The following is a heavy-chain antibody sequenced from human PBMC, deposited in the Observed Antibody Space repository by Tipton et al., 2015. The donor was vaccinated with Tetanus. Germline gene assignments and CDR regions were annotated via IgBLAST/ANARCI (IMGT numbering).Heavy chain of an antibody. V-gene: IGHV1-18*01. CDR1: GYTFNTFG. Sequence: QLVQSGAEVKKPGASVKVSCKASGYTFNTFGISWVRQAPGQGLEWIGWISVYNGNTNYGQNDQGRVTMTTDTPASTAYMELRSLRPDDTAVYYCARVPTNPLAVDRPTDYWGQGTLVTVSS. CDR3: ARVPTNPLAVDRPTDY. J-gene: IGHJ4*02. D-gene: IGHD6-19*01. CDR2: ISVYNGNT.